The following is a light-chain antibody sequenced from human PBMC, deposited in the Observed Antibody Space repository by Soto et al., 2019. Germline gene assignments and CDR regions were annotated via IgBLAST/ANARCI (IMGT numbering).Light chain of an antibody. CDR1: SSNIGSAY. V-gene: IGLV1-47*01. CDR2: RNN. CDR3: ADWDDSLVV. Sequence: QSVLTQPPSASGTPGQTVTISCSGSSSNIGSAYIYWYQHLPGTAPKLLIYRNNQRPSGVPDRFSASKSVTSASLAISGLRSEADADYYCADWDDSLVVFGGGTKLTVL. J-gene: IGLJ2*01.